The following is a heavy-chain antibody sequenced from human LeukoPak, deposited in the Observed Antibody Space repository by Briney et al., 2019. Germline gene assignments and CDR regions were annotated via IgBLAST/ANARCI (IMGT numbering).Heavy chain of an antibody. CDR1: GGAVSSSNYY. CDR2: FSYNAHS. D-gene: IGHD6-13*01. J-gene: IGHJ4*02. Sequence: SETLSLTCAVSGGAVSSSNYYWIWIRQSPGKGLEWVGFFSYNAHSDYNPSLKSRVTISIDTSRNQFSLRLTSVTAADTAIYYCARVSEAGTGPDYWGQGTLVTVSS. V-gene: IGHV4-61*01. CDR3: ARVSEAGTGPDY.